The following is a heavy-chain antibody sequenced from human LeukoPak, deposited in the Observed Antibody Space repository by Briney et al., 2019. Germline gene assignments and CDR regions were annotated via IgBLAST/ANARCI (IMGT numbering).Heavy chain of an antibody. Sequence: ETLSLTCTVSGGSISGSSYYWGWIRQPPGKGLEWVSYISSSSSTIYYADSVKGRFTISRDNAKNSLYLQMNSLRAEDTAVYYCARDSIVVVPAAPNWFDPWGQGTLVTVSS. CDR1: GGSISGSSYY. J-gene: IGHJ5*02. D-gene: IGHD2-2*01. V-gene: IGHV3-48*01. CDR2: ISSSSSTI. CDR3: ARDSIVVVPAAPNWFDP.